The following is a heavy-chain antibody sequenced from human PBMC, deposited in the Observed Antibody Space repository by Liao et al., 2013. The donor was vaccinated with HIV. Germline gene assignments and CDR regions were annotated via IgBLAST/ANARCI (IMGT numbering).Heavy chain of an antibody. D-gene: IGHD3-3*01. Sequence: QVQLQESGSGLVKPSQTLSLTCTVSGGSINSDGFSWSWIRQPPGKGLEWIGYIYYSGRTFDNPSLKSRILISVDTSKNQFSLKMSSVTAADTAVYYCARGSGITIFGSGAFDIWGQGTMVTVSS. CDR2: IYYSGRT. J-gene: IGHJ3*02. V-gene: IGHV4-30-4*08. CDR3: ARGSGITIFGSGAFDI. CDR1: GGSINSDGFS.